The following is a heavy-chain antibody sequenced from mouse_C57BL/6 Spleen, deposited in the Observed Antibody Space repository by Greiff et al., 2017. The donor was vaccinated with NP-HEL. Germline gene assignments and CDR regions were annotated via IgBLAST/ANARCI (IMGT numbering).Heavy chain of an antibody. Sequence: VQLQQPGAELVRPGSSVKLSCKASGYTFTSYWMHWVKQRPIQGLEWIGNIDPSDSETHYNQKFKDKATLTVDKSSSTAYMQLSSLTSEDSAVYYCARGGYYSYAMDYWGQGTSVTVSS. J-gene: IGHJ4*01. CDR3: ARGGYYSYAMDY. D-gene: IGHD2-3*01. V-gene: IGHV1-52*01. CDR2: IDPSDSET. CDR1: GYTFTSYW.